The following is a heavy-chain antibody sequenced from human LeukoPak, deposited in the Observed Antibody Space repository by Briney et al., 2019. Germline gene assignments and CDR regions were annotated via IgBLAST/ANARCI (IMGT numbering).Heavy chain of an antibody. CDR1: GFTFSSYA. V-gene: IGHV3-64*01. CDR2: ISSNGGST. CDR3: ARGGYSYGLFDY. J-gene: IGHJ4*02. Sequence: GGSLRLSCVASGFTFSSYAMHWVRQAPGKGLKYVSAISSNGGSTYYANSVKGRFTISRDNSKNTLYLQMGSLRAEDMAVYYCARGGYSYGLFDYWGQGTLVTVSS. D-gene: IGHD5-18*01.